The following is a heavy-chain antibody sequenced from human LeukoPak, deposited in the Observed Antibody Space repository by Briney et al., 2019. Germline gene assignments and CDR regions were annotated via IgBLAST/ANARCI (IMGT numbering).Heavy chain of an antibody. CDR3: ARNYFGSGTYPFDY. J-gene: IGHJ4*02. V-gene: IGHV4-31*03. CDR2: IHYSEST. CDR1: GGSIRSGGDY. D-gene: IGHD3-10*01. Sequence: SQTLSLTCTVSGGSIRSGGDYWSWIRQHPGKGLEWIGYIHYSESTYYNPSLRSRVTISVDTSKNQFSLKLNSVTAADTAVYYCARNYFGSGTYPFDYWGQGTLVTVSS.